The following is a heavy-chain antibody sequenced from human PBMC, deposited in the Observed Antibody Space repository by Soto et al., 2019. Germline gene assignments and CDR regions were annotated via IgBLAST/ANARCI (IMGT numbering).Heavy chain of an antibody. CDR1: GFSLGTSGMC. Sequence: PTQTLTLTCTFSGFSLGTSGMCVTWIRQPPGKALEWLARIDWDDDKYYSTSLKTRLTISKDTSKNQVVLTMSNMDPVDTATYYCARKRFNGRYFDYWGQGTLVTVSS. CDR3: ARKRFNGRYFDY. D-gene: IGHD1-26*01. J-gene: IGHJ4*02. CDR2: IDWDDDK. V-gene: IGHV2-70*11.